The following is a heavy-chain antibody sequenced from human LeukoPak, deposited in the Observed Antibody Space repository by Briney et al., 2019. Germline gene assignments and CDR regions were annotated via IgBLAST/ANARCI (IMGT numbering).Heavy chain of an antibody. D-gene: IGHD1-1*01. Sequence: QSGGSLRLSCAASGFTFNNYWIHWVRQVPGKGLVWASRINNDGSSASYVDSVKGRFTISRDNAKNTLFLQMNSLRAEDTAVYYCARRGTGHGMDVWGQGTTVIVSS. CDR1: GFTFNNYW. CDR2: INNDGSSA. CDR3: ARRGTGHGMDV. J-gene: IGHJ6*02. V-gene: IGHV3-74*01.